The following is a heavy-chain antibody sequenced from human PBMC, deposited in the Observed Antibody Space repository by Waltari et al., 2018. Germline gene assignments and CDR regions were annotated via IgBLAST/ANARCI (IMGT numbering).Heavy chain of an antibody. CDR3: ARMGVVVGLTAFISGGMDV. Sequence: EVQLVQSGGGLVQPGGSLRLSCAASGFSFSNYEINWVRQAPGYGLEWVSYISSSGSIIYYADSGKGRFTISRDNAKNSLSLHMNSLRAEDTAVYYCARMGVVVGLTAFISGGMDVWGQGTTVTVSS. D-gene: IGHD2-2*01. J-gene: IGHJ6*02. V-gene: IGHV3-48*03. CDR1: GFSFSNYE. CDR2: ISSSGSII.